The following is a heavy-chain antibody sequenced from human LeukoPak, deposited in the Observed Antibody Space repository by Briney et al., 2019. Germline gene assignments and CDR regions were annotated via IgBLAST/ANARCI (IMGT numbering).Heavy chain of an antibody. V-gene: IGHV3-23*01. CDR1: GFTFSSYA. CDR2: ISGSGGST. J-gene: IGHJ4*02. Sequence: GGSLRLSCAASGFTFSSYAMSCVRQAPGKGLEWVSGISGSGGSTYYADSVKGRFTISRDNSKNTLYLQMNSLRAEDTAVYYCAKDAPLDGYNSYFDYWGQGTLVTVSS. CDR3: AKDAPLDGYNSYFDY. D-gene: IGHD5-24*01.